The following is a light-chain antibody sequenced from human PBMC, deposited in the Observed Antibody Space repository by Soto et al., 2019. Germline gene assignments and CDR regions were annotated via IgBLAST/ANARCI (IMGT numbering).Light chain of an antibody. CDR3: AAWDDSLNGGV. J-gene: IGLJ3*02. Sequence: QSVLTQPPSASGTPGQRVTISCSGSSSNIGSNTVSWYQQLPGTAPKLLIYSNNQRPSGVPDRFSGSKSGTSDSLAISGLQSEDEADYYCAAWDDSLNGGVFGGGTKLTVL. CDR2: SNN. V-gene: IGLV1-44*01. CDR1: SSNIGSNT.